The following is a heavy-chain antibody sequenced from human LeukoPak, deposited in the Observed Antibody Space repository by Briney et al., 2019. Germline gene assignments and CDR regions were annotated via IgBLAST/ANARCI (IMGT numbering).Heavy chain of an antibody. V-gene: IGHV3-74*01. D-gene: IGHD4-17*01. CDR2: INSEGSST. CDR1: GFSFRENP. Sequence: GGSLRLSCVASGFSFRENPIHWVRQAPGKGLVWVSRINSEGSSTSYADSVKGRFTISRDNSKNTLYLQMNSLRAEDTAVYYCAKDITVTTSIYFDYWGQGTLVTVSS. CDR3: AKDITVTTSIYFDY. J-gene: IGHJ4*02.